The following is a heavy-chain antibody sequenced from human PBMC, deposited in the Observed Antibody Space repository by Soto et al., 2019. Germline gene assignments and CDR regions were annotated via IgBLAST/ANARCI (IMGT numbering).Heavy chain of an antibody. CDR1: GVTFSSYA. CDR2: IIPIFGTA. CDR3: ARDQGNTIFGVVSTSYYYYGMDV. D-gene: IGHD3-3*01. J-gene: IGHJ6*02. V-gene: IGHV1-69*06. Sequence: SVKVSCKASGVTFSSYAISWVRQAPGQGLEWMGGIIPIFGTANYAQKFQGRVTITADKSTSTAYMELSSLRSEDTAVYYCARDQGNTIFGVVSTSYYYYGMDVWGQGTTVTVSS.